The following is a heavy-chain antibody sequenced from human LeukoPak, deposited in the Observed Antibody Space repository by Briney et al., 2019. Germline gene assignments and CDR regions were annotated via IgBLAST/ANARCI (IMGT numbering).Heavy chain of an antibody. J-gene: IGHJ4*02. V-gene: IGHV1-8*01. CDR1: GYNFNNHD. Sequence: GASVKVSCKASGYNFNNHDINWVRQATGQGLEWLGRMNPNSGNAGYARKLQGRVTMTWDSSTNTAYLEVTALRSDDTAVYYCAKSSGDYFFDYWGQGTLVTVSS. D-gene: IGHD3-22*01. CDR2: MNPNSGNA. CDR3: AKSSGDYFFDY.